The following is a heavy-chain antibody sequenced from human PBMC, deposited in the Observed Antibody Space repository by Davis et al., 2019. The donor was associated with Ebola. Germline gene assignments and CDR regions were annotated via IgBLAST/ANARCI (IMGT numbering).Heavy chain of an antibody. Sequence: PSETLSLTCTVSGGSISSSSYYWGWIRQPPGKGLEWIGSINYSGSTYYNPSPKSRVTISVDTSKNQFSLNLSSVTAADTAMYYCSDRGSSVWGQGTLVTVSS. J-gene: IGHJ4*02. V-gene: IGHV4-39*07. CDR3: SDRGSSV. CDR1: GGSISSSSYY. D-gene: IGHD3-10*01. CDR2: INYSGST.